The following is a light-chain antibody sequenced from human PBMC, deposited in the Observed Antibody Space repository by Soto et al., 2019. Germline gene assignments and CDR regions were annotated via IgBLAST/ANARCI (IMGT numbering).Light chain of an antibody. J-gene: IGLJ3*02. V-gene: IGLV1-51*01. CDR1: SSNIGNNY. Sequence: QSVLTQPPSVSAAPGQKVTISCSGSSSNIGNNYVSWYQQLPGTAPKLLIYDNNKRPSGIPDRFSGSKSGTSATLGITGLQTGDEADYYCGKWDSSLGVFGGGTKLTVL. CDR2: DNN. CDR3: GKWDSSLGV.